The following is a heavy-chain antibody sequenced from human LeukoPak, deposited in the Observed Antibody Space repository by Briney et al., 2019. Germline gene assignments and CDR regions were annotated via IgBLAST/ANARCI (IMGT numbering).Heavy chain of an antibody. CDR2: IWYDGSNK. J-gene: IGHJ4*02. CDR3: ARAGGRGSYYSYFDY. CDR1: GFTFSSYG. D-gene: IGHD1-26*01. V-gene: IGHV3-33*01. Sequence: GGSLRLSCAASGFTFSSYGMPWVRQAPGKGLEWVAVIWYDGSNKYYADSVKGRFTISRDNSKNTLYLQMNSLRAEDTAVYYCARAGGRGSYYSYFDYWGQGTLVTVSS.